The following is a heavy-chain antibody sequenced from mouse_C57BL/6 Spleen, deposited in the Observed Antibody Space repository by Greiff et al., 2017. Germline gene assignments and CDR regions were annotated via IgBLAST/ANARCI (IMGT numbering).Heavy chain of an antibody. CDR2: INPSNGGT. Sequence: QVHVKQPGTELVKPGASVKLSCKASGYTFTSYWMPWVKQRPGQGLEWIGNINPSNGGTNYNEKFKSKATLTVDKSSSTAYMQLSSLTSEDSAVYYCARSSGYAMDYWGQGTSVTVSS. V-gene: IGHV1-53*01. CDR3: ARSSGYAMDY. CDR1: GYTFTSYW. D-gene: IGHD3-2*02. J-gene: IGHJ4*01.